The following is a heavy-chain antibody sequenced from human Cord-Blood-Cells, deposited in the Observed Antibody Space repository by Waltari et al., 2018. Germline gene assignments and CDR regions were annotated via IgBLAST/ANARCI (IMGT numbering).Heavy chain of an antibody. CDR1: GYTFTSYA. Sequence: QVQLVQSGAEVKKPGASVKVSCKASGYTFTSYAMHWVRQAPGQRLEWMGWINAGNGNTKYSKKFQGRVTITRDTSASTAYMELSSLRSEDTAVYYCARPELGIFDYWGQGTLVTVSS. J-gene: IGHJ4*02. V-gene: IGHV1-3*01. CDR3: ARPELGIFDY. CDR2: INAGNGNT. D-gene: IGHD7-27*01.